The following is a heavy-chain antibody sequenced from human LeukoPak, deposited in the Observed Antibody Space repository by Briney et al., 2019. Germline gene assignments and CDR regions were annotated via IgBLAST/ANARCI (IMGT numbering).Heavy chain of an antibody. J-gene: IGHJ4*02. D-gene: IGHD5-24*01. Sequence: AGGSLRLSCATSGFTLTNYAVHWVRQPAGEGLEWVSALGTAGDTFYPGSVKGRFSISRDNAKKSLFLQMNSLRVEDTAIYYCARQSTPHGNFDYWGQGTLVTVSS. V-gene: IGHV3-13*01. CDR2: LGTAGDT. CDR3: ARQSTPHGNFDY. CDR1: GFTLTNYA.